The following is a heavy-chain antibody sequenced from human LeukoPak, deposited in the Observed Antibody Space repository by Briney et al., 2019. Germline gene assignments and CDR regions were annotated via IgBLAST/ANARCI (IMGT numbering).Heavy chain of an antibody. Sequence: PGRSLRLSCAASGFTFDDYAMHWVRQAPGKGLEWVSGISWNSGSIGYADSVKGRFTISRDNAKNSLYLQMNSLRAEDTAVYYCAKDYSYGSKLYFDYWGQGTLVTVSS. CDR1: GFTFDDYA. CDR3: AKDYSYGSKLYFDY. CDR2: ISWNSGSI. D-gene: IGHD5-18*01. V-gene: IGHV3-9*01. J-gene: IGHJ4*02.